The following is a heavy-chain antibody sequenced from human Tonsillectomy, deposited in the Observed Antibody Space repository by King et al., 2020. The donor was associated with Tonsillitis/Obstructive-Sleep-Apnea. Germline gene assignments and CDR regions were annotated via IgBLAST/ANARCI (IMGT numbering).Heavy chain of an antibody. D-gene: IGHD3-3*01. Sequence: VQLVESGGGVVQPGRSLRLSCAASGFTFRTYALHWVRQAPGKGLEWVAVLSFDGSNKYYADSVKGRFSISRDNSKNTLYLQMNSLRAEDTAVYYCARIVQDSWSGYGPSDYWGQGTLVTVSS. CDR3: ARIVQDSWSGYGPSDY. CDR2: LSFDGSNK. V-gene: IGHV3-30*04. CDR1: GFTFRTYA. J-gene: IGHJ4*02.